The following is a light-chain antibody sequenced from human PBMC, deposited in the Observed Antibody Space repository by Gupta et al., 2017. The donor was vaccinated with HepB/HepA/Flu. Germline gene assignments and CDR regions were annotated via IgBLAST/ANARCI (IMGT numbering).Light chain of an antibody. V-gene: IGLV1-44*01. CDR1: SSNIGGGN. CDR3: AAWDDTFDVAV. J-gene: IGLJ2*01. CDR2: SGH. Sequence: SVLTQPPSVSGTPGQRSTISSAVSSSNIGGGNVDWYQQIPGTAPRLLIYSGHQRPAGVPARFSASKSGTSASLAISGLQSEDEADYYCAAWDDTFDVAVFGGGTKLTVL.